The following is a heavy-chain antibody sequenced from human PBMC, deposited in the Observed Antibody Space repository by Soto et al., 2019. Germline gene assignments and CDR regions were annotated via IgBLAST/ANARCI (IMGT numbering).Heavy chain of an antibody. Sequence: VASVKVSCKASGYTFTSYDINWVRQATGQGLEWMGWMNPNSGNTGYAQKFQGRVTMTRNTSISTAYMELSSLRSEDTAVYYCARGGVFFFAAPTNPFDYWGQGTLVTVS. CDR2: MNPNSGNT. D-gene: IGHD3-10*01. CDR3: ARGGVFFFAAPTNPFDY. J-gene: IGHJ4*02. CDR1: GYTFTSYD. V-gene: IGHV1-8*01.